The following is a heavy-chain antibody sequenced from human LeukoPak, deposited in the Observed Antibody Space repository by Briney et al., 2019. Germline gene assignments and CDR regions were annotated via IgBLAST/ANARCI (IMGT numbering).Heavy chain of an antibody. Sequence: SETLSLTCTVSGGSISSSSYYWGWIRQPPGKGLEWIGIIYNSGSTYYNPSLKSRVTISVDTSKNQFSLKLSSVTAADTAVYYCARREVGGNYFDYWGQGTLVTVSS. CDR1: GGSISSSSYY. CDR2: IYNSGST. V-gene: IGHV4-39*01. CDR3: ARREVGGNYFDY. D-gene: IGHD3-16*01. J-gene: IGHJ4*02.